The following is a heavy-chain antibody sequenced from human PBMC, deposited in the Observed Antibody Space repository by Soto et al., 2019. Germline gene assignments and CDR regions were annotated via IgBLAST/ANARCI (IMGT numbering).Heavy chain of an antibody. Sequence: GSLRLSGVASGFSLRDYAVNWVRQAPGKGLEWVSFISSDSRTIYYADSVEGRFTVSRDNARNSVSLQMDSLRDEDAAVYYCARIKLVEWYFINVDVYDMDVWSQGTPVTVSS. CDR3: ARIKLVEWYFINVDVYDMDV. CDR2: ISSDSRTI. CDR1: GFSLRDYA. D-gene: IGHD3-3*01. V-gene: IGHV3-48*02. J-gene: IGHJ6*02.